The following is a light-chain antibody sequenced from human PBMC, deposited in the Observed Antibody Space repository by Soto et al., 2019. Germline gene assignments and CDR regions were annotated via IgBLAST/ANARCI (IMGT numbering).Light chain of an antibody. V-gene: IGKV2D-29*02. Sequence: EIVMTQSPLSLPVTPGEPSSISFIASDRLLHSNGYNYLDWYLQKPGQSPQLLIHEVSNRFSGVPDRFSGSGSGTDFTLKISRVEAEDVGVYYCMQSIQLPWTFGQGTKVDIK. CDR1: DRLLHSNGYNY. CDR3: MQSIQLPWT. CDR2: EVS. J-gene: IGKJ1*01.